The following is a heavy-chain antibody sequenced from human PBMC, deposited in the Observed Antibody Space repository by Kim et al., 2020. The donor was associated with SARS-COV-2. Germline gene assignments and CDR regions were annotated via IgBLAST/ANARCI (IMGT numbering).Heavy chain of an antibody. Sequence: LETLSLTCTVSGGSISSYYWSWIRQPPGKGLEWIGYIYYSGSTNYNPSLKSRVTISVDTSKNQFSLKLSSVTAADTAVYYCARGPAATYYYGMDVWGQGTTVTVSS. J-gene: IGHJ6*02. CDR1: GGSISSYY. V-gene: IGHV4-59*01. D-gene: IGHD2-2*01. CDR2: IYYSGST. CDR3: ARGPAATYYYGMDV.